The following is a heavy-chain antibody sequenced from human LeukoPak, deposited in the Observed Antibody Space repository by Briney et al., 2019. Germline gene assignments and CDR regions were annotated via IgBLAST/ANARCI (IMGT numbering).Heavy chain of an antibody. Sequence: PSQTLSLTCTVSGGSISSGGYYWGWIRQHPGKGLEWIGYIYYSGSTYYNPSLKSRVTISVDTSKNQFSLKLSSVTAADTAVYYCARVPLLWFGEPGSFDYWGQGTLVAVSS. J-gene: IGHJ4*02. CDR3: ARVPLLWFGEPGSFDY. D-gene: IGHD3-10*01. CDR1: GGSISSGGYY. CDR2: IYYSGST. V-gene: IGHV4-31*03.